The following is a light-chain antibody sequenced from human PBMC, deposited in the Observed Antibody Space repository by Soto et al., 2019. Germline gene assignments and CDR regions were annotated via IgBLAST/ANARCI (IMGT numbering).Light chain of an antibody. Sequence: AIQVTQSPSSLSASVGDRVTISCRTSQDIRYDLGWYQQKPGEAPKHLIFAASNLQGGVPSRFRGSGSGTDFTLAISSLQPEDFATYYCLQHYNFSWTFGQGTKVDIK. CDR1: QDIRYD. CDR2: AAS. CDR3: LQHYNFSWT. J-gene: IGKJ1*01. V-gene: IGKV1-6*02.